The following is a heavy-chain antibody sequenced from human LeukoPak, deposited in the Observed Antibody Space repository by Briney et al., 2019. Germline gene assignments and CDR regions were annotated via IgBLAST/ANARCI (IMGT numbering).Heavy chain of an antibody. V-gene: IGHV3-74*01. CDR3: ATFSFGASGSSDPIDI. D-gene: IGHD3-10*01. CDR2: INSDGSST. Sequence: GGSLRLSCAASEFTFSSYWMHWVRQAPGKGLVWVSRINSDGSSTSYAGSVKGRFTISRDNAKNTLYLQMNSLRAEDTAVYYCATFSFGASGSSDPIDIWGQGTLVTASS. CDR1: EFTFSSYW. J-gene: IGHJ3*02.